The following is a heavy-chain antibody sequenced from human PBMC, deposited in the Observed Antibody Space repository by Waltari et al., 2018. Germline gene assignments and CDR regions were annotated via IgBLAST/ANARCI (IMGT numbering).Heavy chain of an antibody. Sequence: QVQLVQSGAEVKKPGSSVKVSCKASGGTFSSYAISWVRQAPGQGLEWMGGIIPILGIANDAQKCQGRVTSTADKATSTAYMELSSLRSEDTAVYYCASKGQSYCGGDCDAFDIWGQGTMVTVSS. J-gene: IGHJ3*02. V-gene: IGHV1-69*10. CDR3: ASKGQSYCGGDCDAFDI. CDR2: IIPILGIA. D-gene: IGHD2-21*01. CDR1: GGTFSSYA.